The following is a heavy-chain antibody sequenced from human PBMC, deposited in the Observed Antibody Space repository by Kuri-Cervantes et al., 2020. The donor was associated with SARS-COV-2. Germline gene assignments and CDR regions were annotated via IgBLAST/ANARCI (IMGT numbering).Heavy chain of an antibody. CDR1: GYSISSGYY. J-gene: IGHJ6*02. CDR3: ARDAPGDYGMDV. V-gene: IGHV4-61*01. Sequence: SETLSLTCAVSGYSISSGYYWSWIRQPPGKGLEWIGYIYYSGSTNYNPSLKSRVTISVDTSKNQFSLKLSSVTAADTAVYYCARDAPGDYGMDVWGQGTTVTVSS. D-gene: IGHD1-26*01. CDR2: IYYSGST.